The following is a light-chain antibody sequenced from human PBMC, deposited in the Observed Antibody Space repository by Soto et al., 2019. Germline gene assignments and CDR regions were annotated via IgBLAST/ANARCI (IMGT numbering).Light chain of an antibody. CDR3: QRYGSSPPS. CDR2: GAS. V-gene: IGKV3-20*01. CDR1: QSVSSSY. Sequence: EIVLTQSPGTLSLSPGERATLSCRASQSVSSSYLAWYQQKPGQAPRLLIYGASSRATGIPDRFSGSGSGTDFTLTISRLEPEDCAVYYCQRYGSSPPSFGGGTKVEIK. J-gene: IGKJ4*01.